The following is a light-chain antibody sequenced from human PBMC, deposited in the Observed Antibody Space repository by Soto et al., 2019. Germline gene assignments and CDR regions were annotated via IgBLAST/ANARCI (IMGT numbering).Light chain of an antibody. J-gene: IGKJ1*01. CDR2: GAS. CDR1: QSVSSSY. V-gene: IGKV3-20*01. CDR3: QQYGSSPVT. Sequence: EIVLTQSPGTLSLSPGERATLSCRASQSVSSSYLAWYQRKPGQAPRLLIYGASSRATDIPDRFSGSGSGTDFTLSISRLEPEDFAVYYCQQYGSSPVTFGQGTKVDLK.